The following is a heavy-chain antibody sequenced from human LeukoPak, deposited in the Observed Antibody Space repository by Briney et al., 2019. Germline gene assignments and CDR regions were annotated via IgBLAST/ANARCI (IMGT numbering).Heavy chain of an antibody. CDR1: GFTFSTYP. J-gene: IGHJ4*02. V-gene: IGHV3-23*01. Sequence: GGSLRLSCAASGFTFSTYPMMWVRQAPGKGLEWVSAISASGDNTYYADSVKGRFTISRDNSKNTLYLHVNTLRGNDTALCYCAKDGGYWGRGTLVTVSS. CDR2: ISASGDNT. CDR3: AKDGGY.